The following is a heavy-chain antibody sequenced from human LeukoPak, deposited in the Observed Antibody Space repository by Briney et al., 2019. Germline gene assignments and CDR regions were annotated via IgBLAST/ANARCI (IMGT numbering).Heavy chain of an antibody. Sequence: ASVKVSCKASGYTSTSYAMNWVRQAPGQGLEWMGWINTNTGNSTYAQGFTGRFVFSLDTSVSTAYLQISSLKAEDTAVYYCARGRYDSSGYYLPLWIDWGQGTLVTVSS. CDR3: ARGRYDSSGYYLPLWID. V-gene: IGHV7-4-1*02. CDR2: INTNTGNS. CDR1: GYTSTSYA. J-gene: IGHJ4*02. D-gene: IGHD3-22*01.